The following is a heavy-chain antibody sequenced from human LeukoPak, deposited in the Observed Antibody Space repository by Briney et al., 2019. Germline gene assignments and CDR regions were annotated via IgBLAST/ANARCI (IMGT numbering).Heavy chain of an antibody. V-gene: IGHV4-39*07. CDR1: GGSIRSSYYY. Sequence: SETLSLTCTVSGGSIRSSYYYWGWIRQPPGKGLEWIGSIYDSGSTNYNPSLKSRVTISVDTSKNQFSLKLSSVTAADTAVYYCASIRDDYGDYGGTIPGGYWGQGTLVTVSS. J-gene: IGHJ4*02. CDR3: ASIRDDYGDYGGTIPGGY. CDR2: IYDSGST. D-gene: IGHD4-17*01.